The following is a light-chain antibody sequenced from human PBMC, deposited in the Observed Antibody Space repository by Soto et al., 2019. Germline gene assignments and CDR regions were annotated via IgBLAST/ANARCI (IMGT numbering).Light chain of an antibody. Sequence: DIQITQSPSSLSASVGDRVTITCQVSQDISNHLNWYPQKPGKAPELLMFDASNLEPGVPARFSGSGTGTDFTLTISSLQPEDVATYFCQQYDNFPPITFGQGTRLEIK. CDR2: DAS. CDR1: QDISNH. V-gene: IGKV1-33*01. CDR3: QQYDNFPPIT. J-gene: IGKJ5*01.